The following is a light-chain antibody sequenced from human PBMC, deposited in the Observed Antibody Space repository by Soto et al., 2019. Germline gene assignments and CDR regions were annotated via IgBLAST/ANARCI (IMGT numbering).Light chain of an antibody. V-gene: IGKV1-5*03. CDR2: KVS. Sequence: DIQMTQSPSTLSASVGDRVTITCRASQSVSPWLAWYQQKPGKAPDLLIYKVSTLESGGPSRFSGSGSGTEFTLTISSLKPDDSANYECQHYNSYSTFGQGTKVEIK. CDR3: QHYNSYST. CDR1: QSVSPW. J-gene: IGKJ1*01.